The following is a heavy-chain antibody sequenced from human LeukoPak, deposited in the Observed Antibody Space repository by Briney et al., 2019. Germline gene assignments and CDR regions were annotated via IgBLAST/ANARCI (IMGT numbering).Heavy chain of an antibody. CDR2: ISSTGSSI. J-gene: IGHJ3*02. Sequence: PGGSLRLSCAASGFTFSSYEMNWVRQARGKGLEWVSYISSTGSSISYADSLKGRFTISRDNANNSLYLQMNSLRAEDTAVYYCAREIVYTTSDAFDIWGQGTVVTVSS. V-gene: IGHV3-48*03. CDR1: GFTFSSYE. CDR3: AREIVYTTSDAFDI. D-gene: IGHD2-8*01.